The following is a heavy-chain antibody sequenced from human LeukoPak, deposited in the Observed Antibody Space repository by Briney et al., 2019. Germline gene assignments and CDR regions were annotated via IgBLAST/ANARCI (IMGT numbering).Heavy chain of an antibody. D-gene: IGHD5-18*01. CDR3: AKDRYSYGLVIGY. CDR2: ISSNGGST. J-gene: IGHJ4*02. Sequence: GGSLRLSCAASGFTFSSYGMHWVRQAPGKGLENVSAISSNGGSTYYANSVKGRFTISRDNSKNTLYLQMNSLRAEDTAVYYCAKDRYSYGLVIGYWGQGTLVTVSS. CDR1: GFTFSSYG. V-gene: IGHV3-64*01.